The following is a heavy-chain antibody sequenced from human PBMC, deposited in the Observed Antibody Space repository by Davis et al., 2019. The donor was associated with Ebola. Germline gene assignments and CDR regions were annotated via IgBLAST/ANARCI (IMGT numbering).Heavy chain of an antibody. CDR2: IKQDGSEK. D-gene: IGHD2-2*01. CDR3: AKDQYQLPSSYFQH. Sequence: PGGSLRLSCAASGSTFSSYWMSWVRQAPGKGLEWVANIKQDGSEKYYVDSVKGRFTISRDNAKNSLYLQMNSLRAEDTAVYYCAKDQYQLPSSYFQHWGQGTLVTVSS. CDR1: GSTFSSYW. J-gene: IGHJ1*01. V-gene: IGHV3-7*03.